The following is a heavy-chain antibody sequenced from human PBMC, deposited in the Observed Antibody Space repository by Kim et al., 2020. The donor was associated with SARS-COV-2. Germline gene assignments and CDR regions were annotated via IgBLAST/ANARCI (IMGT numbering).Heavy chain of an antibody. D-gene: IGHD5-12*01. CDR1: GFTFSDYY. J-gene: IGHJ4*02. Sequence: GGSLRLSCAASGFTFSDYYMSWIRQAPGKGLEWVSYISSSGSTIYYADSVKGRFTISRDNAKNSLYLQMNSLRAEDTAVYYCARDWRYSGYDFHAACYLGYWGQGTLVTVSS. V-gene: IGHV3-11*04. CDR3: ARDWRYSGYDFHAACYLGY. CDR2: ISSSGSTI.